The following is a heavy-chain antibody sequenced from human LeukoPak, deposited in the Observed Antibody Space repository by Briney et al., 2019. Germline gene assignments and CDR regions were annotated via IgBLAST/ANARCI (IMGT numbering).Heavy chain of an antibody. Sequence: SVKVSCKASGSTFSSYAISWVRQAPGQGLEWMGGIIPIFGTANYAQKFQGRVTITADESTSTAYMELSSLRSEDAAVYYCASGERRYCSSTSCYPIRYWYFDLWGRGTLVTVSS. CDR3: ASGERRYCSSTSCYPIRYWYFDL. CDR1: GSTFSSYA. CDR2: IIPIFGTA. D-gene: IGHD2-2*01. J-gene: IGHJ2*01. V-gene: IGHV1-69*01.